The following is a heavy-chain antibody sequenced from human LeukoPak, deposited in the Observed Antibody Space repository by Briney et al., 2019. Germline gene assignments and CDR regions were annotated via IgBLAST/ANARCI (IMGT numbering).Heavy chain of an antibody. CDR2: ISWNSGNI. CDR3: AKDKISGVRGALDY. V-gene: IGHV3-9*01. Sequence: PGGSLRLSCAAFGFTFDDYGMPWVRHAPGKGLEWVSGISWNSGNIGYADSVKGRFTISRDNAKNSLYLQMNSLGAEDTAFYPCAKDKISGVRGALDYWGQGTLVTVSP. D-gene: IGHD3-10*01. J-gene: IGHJ4*02. CDR1: GFTFDDYG.